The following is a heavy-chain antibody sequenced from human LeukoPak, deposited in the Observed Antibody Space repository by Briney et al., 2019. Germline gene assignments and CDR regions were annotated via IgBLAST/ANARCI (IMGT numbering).Heavy chain of an antibody. J-gene: IGHJ4*02. CDR1: GFTFSSYA. D-gene: IGHD3-10*01. Sequence: GGSLRLSCAASGFTFSSYAMSWVRQAPGKGLEWVSTISGSGGSTHYADSVKGRFTISRDNSKNTLHLQMNSLRAEDTAVYYCAKGVFLCFGEGIDYWGQGTLVTVSS. CDR2: ISGSGGST. V-gene: IGHV3-23*01. CDR3: AKGVFLCFGEGIDY.